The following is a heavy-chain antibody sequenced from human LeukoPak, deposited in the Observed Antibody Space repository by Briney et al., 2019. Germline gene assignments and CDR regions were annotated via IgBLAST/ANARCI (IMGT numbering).Heavy chain of an antibody. CDR3: AKDLSRIGSGWDH. V-gene: IGHV3-30*02. CDR2: IRYDGINK. Sequence: GGSLRLSCAASGFTFSTYGIHWVRQAPGKGLVWVAFIRYDGINKDYADSVKDRFTISRDNSKNTLYLQMDSLRVEDTAVYSCAKDLSRIGSGWDHWGQGTLVSVSS. CDR1: GFTFSTYG. J-gene: IGHJ4*02. D-gene: IGHD6-25*01.